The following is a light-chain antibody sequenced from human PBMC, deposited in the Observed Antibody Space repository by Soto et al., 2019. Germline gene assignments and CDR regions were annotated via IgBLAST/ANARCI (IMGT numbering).Light chain of an antibody. J-gene: IGLJ1*01. V-gene: IGLV1-51*01. Sequence: QSVLTQPPSVSAAPGQKGTISCSGSSSNIGNNYVSWYQQLPGTAPKLLIYDNNKRPSGIPDRFSGSKSGTSATLGITGLQTGDEADYYCGTWDSSLSAYVFGTGTKV. CDR2: DNN. CDR3: GTWDSSLSAYV. CDR1: SSNIGNNY.